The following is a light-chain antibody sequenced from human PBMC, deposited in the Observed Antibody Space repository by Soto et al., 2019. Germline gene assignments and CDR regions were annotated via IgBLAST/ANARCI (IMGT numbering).Light chain of an antibody. Sequence: EIVLTQSPGTLSLSPGDRATLSCRVNQNINSPYLAWYQHKPGQAPRLLVFGTSSRATGIPDRFSGSRSGTAFTLPIPRLEPEDFALYYCQHYGSSPRRTFGQGTKVEMK. CDR2: GTS. V-gene: IGKV3-20*01. J-gene: IGKJ1*01. CDR3: QHYGSSPRRT. CDR1: QNINSPY.